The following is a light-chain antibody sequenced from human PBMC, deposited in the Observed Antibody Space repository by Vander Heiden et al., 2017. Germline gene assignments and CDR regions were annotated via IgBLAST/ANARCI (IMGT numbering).Light chain of an antibody. CDR1: SSDVGGYNY. CDR2: EVN. CDR3: YSYAGKKKGV. Sequence: QSALTQPPSASGSPGQSVTISCTGTSSDVGGYNYVSWYQQYPGKAPKLMIYEVNKRPSRVPDRFSGSKSGDTASLTVSGLQAEDEADYYSYSYAGKKKGVFGGGTKLTVL. V-gene: IGLV2-8*01. J-gene: IGLJ3*02.